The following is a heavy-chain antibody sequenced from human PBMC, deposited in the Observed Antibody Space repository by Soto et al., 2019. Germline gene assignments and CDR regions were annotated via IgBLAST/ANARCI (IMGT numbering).Heavy chain of an antibody. CDR3: AKGRYYDYTWGSYPNPPEF. D-gene: IGHD3-16*02. V-gene: IGHV3-7*01. Sequence: GGSLRLSCAASGFTFSSYWMTWVRQAPGKGLEWVANIKQDGSEKYYVDSVKGRFTISRDNAKNSLYLQMNSLRAEDTAVYYCAKGRYYDYTWGSYPNPPEFWGQGTLVTVSS. CDR2: IKQDGSEK. CDR1: GFTFSSYW. J-gene: IGHJ4*02.